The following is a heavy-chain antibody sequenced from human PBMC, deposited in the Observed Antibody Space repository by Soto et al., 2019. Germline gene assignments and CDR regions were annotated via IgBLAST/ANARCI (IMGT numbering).Heavy chain of an antibody. V-gene: IGHV3-9*01. CDR2: ISWNSGSI. J-gene: IGHJ3*02. CDR1: GFTFDDYA. D-gene: IGHD5-12*01. Sequence: EVQLVESGGGLVQPGRSLRLSCAASGFTFDDYAMHWVRQAPGKGLEWVSGISWNSGSIGSADSVKGRFTISRDNAKNSLYLQMNSLRAEDTALYYCAKDRGYSGYHLFLHAFDILGQGTMVTVSS. CDR3: AKDRGYSGYHLFLHAFDI.